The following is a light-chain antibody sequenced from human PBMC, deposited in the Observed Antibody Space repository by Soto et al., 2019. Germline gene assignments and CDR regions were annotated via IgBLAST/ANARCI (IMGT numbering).Light chain of an antibody. CDR2: SNN. Sequence: QSVVAQPPSASWAPRPRGTISCSGSSSTIGSNTVNWYQQLPGTAPKLLIYSNNQRPSGVPDRFSGSKSGTSASLAISGLQSEDEADYYCAAWDDSLNGVVFGGGTKVTVL. CDR1: SSTIGSNT. V-gene: IGLV1-44*01. CDR3: AAWDDSLNGVV. J-gene: IGLJ2*01.